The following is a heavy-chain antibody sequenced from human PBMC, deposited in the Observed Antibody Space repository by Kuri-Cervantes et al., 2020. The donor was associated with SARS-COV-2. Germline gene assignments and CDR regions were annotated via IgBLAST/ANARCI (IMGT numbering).Heavy chain of an antibody. Sequence: AGSLRLSCTVSGGSISSYYWSWIRQPPGKGLEWIGYIYYSWITNYNPSLKSRVTISVDTSRNLFSLKLSSVTAAHTAVYYCERQRVSGYAPPDYWGQGTLVTVSS. D-gene: IGHD5-12*01. J-gene: IGHJ4*02. CDR3: ERQRVSGYAPPDY. V-gene: IGHV4-59*08. CDR1: GGSISSYY. CDR2: IYYSWIT.